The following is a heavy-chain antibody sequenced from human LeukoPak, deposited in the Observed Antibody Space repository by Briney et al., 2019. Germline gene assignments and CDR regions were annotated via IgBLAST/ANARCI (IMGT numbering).Heavy chain of an antibody. CDR1: GFTFSSYA. CDR2: ISGSGDST. J-gene: IGHJ4*02. CDR3: ARRSGIAVAGAFDY. V-gene: IGHV3-23*01. D-gene: IGHD6-19*01. Sequence: PGGSLRLPCAASGFTFSSYAMSWVRQAPGKGLEWVSGISGSGDSTYYADSVKGRFTISRDNSKNTLYLQMNSLRAEDTAVYYCARRSGIAVAGAFDYWGQGTLVTVSS.